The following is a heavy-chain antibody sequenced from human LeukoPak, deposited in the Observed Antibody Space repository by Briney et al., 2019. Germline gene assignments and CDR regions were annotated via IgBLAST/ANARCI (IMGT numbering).Heavy chain of an antibody. J-gene: IGHJ3*02. CDR2: ISHGGTTK. CDR1: GFTFSNHG. D-gene: IGHD5-12*01. V-gene: IGHV3-30*03. CDR3: ARIYGRGAFDI. Sequence: GGPLRLSCAASGFTFSNHGMNWVRQAPGKGLEWVAVISHGGTTKYYADSVKGRFTISRDNSKNTLHLQMNSLGAEDTAAYYCARIYGRGAFDIWGQGTMVTVSS.